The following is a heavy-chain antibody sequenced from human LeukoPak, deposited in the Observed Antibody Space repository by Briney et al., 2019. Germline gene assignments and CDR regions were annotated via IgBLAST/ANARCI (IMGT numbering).Heavy chain of an antibody. CDR2: IYYSGGT. CDR3: AGNLVATSSIYY. Sequence: SQTLSLTCTVSGGSISSGDYYWSSIRQPPGKGLEWIGYIYYSGGTYYNPSLKSRVTISVDTSKNQFSLKLSSVTAADTAVYYCAGNLVATSSIYYWGQGTLVTVSS. V-gene: IGHV4-30-4*08. J-gene: IGHJ4*02. D-gene: IGHD5-12*01. CDR1: GGSISSGDYY.